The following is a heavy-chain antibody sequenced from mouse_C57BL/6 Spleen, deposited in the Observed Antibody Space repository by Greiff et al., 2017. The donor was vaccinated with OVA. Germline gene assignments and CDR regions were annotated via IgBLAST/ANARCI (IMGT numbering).Heavy chain of an antibody. CDR1: GYTFTSYW. CDR3: ARDYYGSSWYFDV. D-gene: IGHD1-1*01. J-gene: IGHJ1*03. Sequence: LQQPGAELVKPGASVKLSCKASGYTFTSYWMHWVKQRPGQGLEWIGMIHPNSGSTNYNEKFKSKATLTVDKSSSTAYMQLSSLTSVDSAVYFCARDYYGSSWYFDVWGTGTTVTVSS. CDR2: IHPNSGST. V-gene: IGHV1-64*01.